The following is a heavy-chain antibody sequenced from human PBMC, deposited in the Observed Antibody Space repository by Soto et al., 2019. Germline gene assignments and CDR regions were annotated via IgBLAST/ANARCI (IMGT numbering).Heavy chain of an antibody. Sequence: WWSLRLSCSASVFSFSTYPMVWCRQAPGKRLEAVSSISGSGDKTYYKDSVKGRFTISRDNSKNTVDLQMNSLRPEDTAVYYCAKILSTVTTYYYGMDAWGQGTTVTVSS. CDR2: ISGSGDKT. J-gene: IGHJ6*02. CDR1: VFSFSTYP. CDR3: AKILSTVTTYYYGMDA. V-gene: IGHV3-23*01. D-gene: IGHD4-17*01.